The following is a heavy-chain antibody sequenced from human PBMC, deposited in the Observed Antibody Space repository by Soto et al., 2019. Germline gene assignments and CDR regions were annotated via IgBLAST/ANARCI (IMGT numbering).Heavy chain of an antibody. CDR2: ISGSGGST. Sequence: GASLRLSCAASGFTFSSYAMSWVRQAPGKGLEWVSAISGSGGSTYYADSVKGRFTISRDNSKNTLYLQMNSLRAEDTAVYYCPNLSGYCSSTSCYIEDYRGQGPLVTVSS. CDR3: PNLSGYCSSTSCYIEDY. V-gene: IGHV3-23*01. D-gene: IGHD2-2*02. J-gene: IGHJ4*02. CDR1: GFTFSSYA.